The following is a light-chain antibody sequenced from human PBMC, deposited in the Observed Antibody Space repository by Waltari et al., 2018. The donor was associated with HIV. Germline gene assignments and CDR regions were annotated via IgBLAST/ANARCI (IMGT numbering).Light chain of an antibody. CDR3: QQYNNWPLRT. CDR1: QSVSSN. Sequence: EIVMTQSPATLSVSPGERATLSCRASQSVSSNLAWYQQRPGQAPRLLIYGASSRATGIPARFSGSGSGTEFTLTISSLQSEDFAVYHCQQYNNWPLRTFGQGTKVEIK. J-gene: IGKJ1*01. CDR2: GAS. V-gene: IGKV3-15*01.